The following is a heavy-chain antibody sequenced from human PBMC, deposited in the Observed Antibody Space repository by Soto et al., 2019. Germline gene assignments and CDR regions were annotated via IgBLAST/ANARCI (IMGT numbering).Heavy chain of an antibody. V-gene: IGHV1-18*01. Sequence: ASVKVSCKASGYTFTSYGISWVRQAPGQGLEWMGWISAYNGNTNYAQKLQGRVTMTTDTSTSTAYMELRSLRSDDTAVYYCARLGDYGDYVRPGFDPWGQGTLVTVSS. D-gene: IGHD4-17*01. CDR3: ARLGDYGDYVRPGFDP. CDR2: ISAYNGNT. CDR1: GYTFTSYG. J-gene: IGHJ5*02.